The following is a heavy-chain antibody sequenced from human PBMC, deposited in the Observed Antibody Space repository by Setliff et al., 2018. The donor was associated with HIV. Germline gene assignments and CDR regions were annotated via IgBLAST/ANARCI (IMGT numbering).Heavy chain of an antibody. Sequence: VASVKVSCKASGYSFTGYYMHWVRQAPGQGLEWMGWINPKSGGTNYAQKFQGRVTMTRNTSITTAYMELSSLRSEDTAVYYCARGLLSGGYWVDQWGQGTLVTVSS. CDR3: ARGLLSGGYWVDQ. V-gene: IGHV1-2*02. CDR1: GYSFTGYY. D-gene: IGHD2-21*01. CDR2: INPKSGGT. J-gene: IGHJ4*02.